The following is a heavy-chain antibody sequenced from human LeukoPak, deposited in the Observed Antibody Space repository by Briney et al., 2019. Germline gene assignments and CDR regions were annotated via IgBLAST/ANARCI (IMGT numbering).Heavy chain of an antibody. CDR2: ISYDGSNK. D-gene: IGHD6-19*01. V-gene: IGHV3-30-3*01. Sequence: GGSLRLSCAASGFTFSSYAMHWVRQAPGKGLEWVAVISYDGSNKYYADSVKGRFTISRDNSKNTLYLQMNSLRAEDTAVYYCARLERGSSGWYGSFDYWGQGTLVTVSS. J-gene: IGHJ4*02. CDR3: ARLERGSSGWYGSFDY. CDR1: GFTFSSYA.